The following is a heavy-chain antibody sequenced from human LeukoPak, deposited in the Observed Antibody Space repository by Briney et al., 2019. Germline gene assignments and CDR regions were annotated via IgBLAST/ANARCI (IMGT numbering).Heavy chain of an antibody. J-gene: IGHJ4*02. CDR3: AKGSDSSGYLDY. CDR1: GFTFSSYA. CDR2: TSGSGGST. D-gene: IGHD3-22*01. V-gene: IGHV3-23*01. Sequence: PGGSLRLSCAASGFTFSSYAMSWVRQAPGKGLEWVSATSGSGGSTYYADSVKGRFTISRDNSKNTLYLQMNSLRAEDTAVYYCAKGSDSSGYLDYWGRGTLVTVSS.